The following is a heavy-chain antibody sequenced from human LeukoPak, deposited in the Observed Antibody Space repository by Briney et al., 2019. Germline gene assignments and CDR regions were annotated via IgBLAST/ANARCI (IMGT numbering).Heavy chain of an antibody. V-gene: IGHV3-73*01. CDR2: IRGKADSYTT. D-gene: IGHD6-13*01. J-gene: IGHJ4*02. CDR3: RAAADLNDY. CDR1: GFTFSGSA. Sequence: GGSLKLSCAASGFTFSGSAMHWVRQASGKGLEWLGRIRGKADSYTTAYAASVKGRFIVSRDDSKNTAYLQMNSLKTEDTAVYYCRAAADLNDYWGQGTLVTVSS.